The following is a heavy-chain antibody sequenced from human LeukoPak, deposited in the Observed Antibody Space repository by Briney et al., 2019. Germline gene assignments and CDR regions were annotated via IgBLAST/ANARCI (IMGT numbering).Heavy chain of an antibody. D-gene: IGHD3-22*01. J-gene: IGHJ4*02. CDR2: INRDGSST. Sequence: GGSLRLSCAASGFTFSSYWMHWVRQVPGKGLVWVSRINRDGSSTSYADSVKGRFTISRDNSKNTLYLQMNSLRAEDTAVYYCAKEPGLTYYYDSSGYYGWFDYWGQGTLVTVSS. CDR3: AKEPGLTYYYDSSGYYGWFDY. V-gene: IGHV3-74*01. CDR1: GFTFSSYW.